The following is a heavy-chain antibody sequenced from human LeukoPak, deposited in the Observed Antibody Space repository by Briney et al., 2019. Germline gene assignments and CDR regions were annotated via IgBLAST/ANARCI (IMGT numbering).Heavy chain of an antibody. D-gene: IGHD4-23*01. CDR1: GFIFSGSA. J-gene: IGHJ4*02. CDR2: IRSKPNRYAT. V-gene: IGHV3-73*01. CDR3: SRTYETVDFDY. Sequence: GGSLKLSCAASGFIFSGSAIHWVRQASAKGLEWVGRIRSKPNRYATAYAASVKGRFTIFRDDSKNVAYLQMNSLKTEDTAVYYCSRTYETVDFDYWGQGTLVTVSS.